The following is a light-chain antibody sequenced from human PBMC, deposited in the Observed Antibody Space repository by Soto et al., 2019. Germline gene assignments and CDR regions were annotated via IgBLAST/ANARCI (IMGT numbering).Light chain of an antibody. CDR1: SSDVGAYNH. CDR2: DVS. V-gene: IGLV2-14*01. Sequence: QSALTQPASVSGSPGQSITISCTGTSSDVGAYNHVSWYQQHPGRAPKLFIFDVSDRPSGVSNRFSGSKSGNTASLTISGLQAEDEAFYYCSSYTNTSTLVFGGGTKLTVL. J-gene: IGLJ3*02. CDR3: SSYTNTSTLV.